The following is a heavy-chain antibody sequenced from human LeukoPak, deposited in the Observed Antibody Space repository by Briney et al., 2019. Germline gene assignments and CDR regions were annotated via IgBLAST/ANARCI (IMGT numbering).Heavy chain of an antibody. CDR2: IWYDGSNK. J-gene: IGHJ4*02. V-gene: IGHV3-33*06. CDR3: AKERIAQWLVREYYFDY. CDR1: GLTFNNYG. D-gene: IGHD6-19*01. Sequence: PGRSLRLSCAASGLTFNNYGMHWVRQAPGEGLEWVAVIWYDGSNKYYADSVKGRFTISRDNSKNTLYLQMNSLRAEDTAVYYCAKERIAQWLVREYYFDYWGQGTLVTVSS.